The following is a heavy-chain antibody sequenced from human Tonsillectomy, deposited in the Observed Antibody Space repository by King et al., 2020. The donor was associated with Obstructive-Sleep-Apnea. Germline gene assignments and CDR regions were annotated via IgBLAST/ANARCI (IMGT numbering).Heavy chain of an antibody. V-gene: IGHV3-9*01. CDR2: ISWNSGSI. D-gene: IGHD6-19*01. J-gene: IGHJ4*02. Sequence: EVQLVESGGGLVQPGRSLRLSCAASGFTFDDYAMHWVRQAPGKGLEWVSGISWNSGSIGYADSVKGRFTISRDNAKNSLYLQMNSLRAEDTALYYCAKGTTLTEWLGDYWGQGTLVTVSS. CDR1: GFTFDDYA. CDR3: AKGTTLTEWLGDY.